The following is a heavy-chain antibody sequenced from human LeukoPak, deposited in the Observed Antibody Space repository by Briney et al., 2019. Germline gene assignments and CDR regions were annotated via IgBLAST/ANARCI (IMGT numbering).Heavy chain of an antibody. V-gene: IGHV3-23*01. CDR2: ISGSSGST. CDR3: AKVDLSVVYD. J-gene: IGHJ4*02. Sequence: GGSLRLSCAASGFTFSSSVMTWVRQAPGKGLDWVSAISGSSGSTYYADSVKGRFTISKDNSKNTLYLQMNSLRAEDTALYFCAKVDLSVVYDWGQGTLVTVSS. CDR1: GFTFSSSV. D-gene: IGHD5/OR15-5a*01.